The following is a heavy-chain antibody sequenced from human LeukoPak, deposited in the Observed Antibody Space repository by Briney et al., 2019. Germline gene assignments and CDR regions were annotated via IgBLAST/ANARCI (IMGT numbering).Heavy chain of an antibody. Sequence: GGSLRLSCAASGFTFSSYGMHWVRQAPGKGLEWVAVISYDGCNKYYADSVKGRFTISRDNSKNTLYLQMNSLRAEDTAVYYCAKDRRDYGDYPYYYGMDVWGQGATVTDSS. J-gene: IGHJ6*02. CDR3: AKDRRDYGDYPYYYGMDV. D-gene: IGHD4-17*01. V-gene: IGHV3-30*18. CDR2: ISYDGCNK. CDR1: GFTFSSYG.